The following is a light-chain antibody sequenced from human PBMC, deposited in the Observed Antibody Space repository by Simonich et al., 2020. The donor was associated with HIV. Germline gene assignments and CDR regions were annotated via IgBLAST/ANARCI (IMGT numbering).Light chain of an antibody. V-gene: IGKV2-28*01. CDR2: LGS. CDR1: QSLLHRNGYNY. Sequence: DIVMTQSPLSLPVTPGEPASISCRSSQSLLHRNGYNYLDWYLQKPGQSPQLLIYLGSNRASGVPDRFSGSGSGTEYTLRISRVEAEDVGVYYCMQTLQTRTFGPGTKVDIK. CDR3: MQTLQTRT. J-gene: IGKJ3*01.